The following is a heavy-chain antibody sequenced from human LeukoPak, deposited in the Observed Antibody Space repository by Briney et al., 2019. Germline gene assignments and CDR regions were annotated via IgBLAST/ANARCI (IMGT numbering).Heavy chain of an antibody. CDR2: ITWNSDSI. CDR1: GFTFGDYA. CDR3: AKDTTSMLRGLPNY. D-gene: IGHD3-10*01. Sequence: GGSLRLSCAASGFTFGDYAMHWFRQAPGKGLEWVSGITWNSDSIVYADSVKGRFTISRDNAKNSLYLQMNSLRAEDTALYYCAKDTTSMLRGLPNYWGQGTLVTVSS. V-gene: IGHV3-9*01. J-gene: IGHJ4*02.